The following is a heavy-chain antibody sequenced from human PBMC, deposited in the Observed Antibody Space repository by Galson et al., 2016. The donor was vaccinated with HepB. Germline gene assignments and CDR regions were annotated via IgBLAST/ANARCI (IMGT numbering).Heavy chain of an antibody. CDR3: AKEISDYGGNSVFDS. V-gene: IGHV1-69*06. Sequence: SVKVSCKASGGTVSSRYAISWVRQAPGQGLEWMGGIIPFFDTANYAQKFLGRVTITADKSTSTAYMELSSLKSEDTAVYYCAKEISDYGGNSVFDSWGQGTLLIVSS. J-gene: IGHJ5*01. CDR2: IIPFFDTA. CDR1: GGTVSSRYA. D-gene: IGHD4-23*01.